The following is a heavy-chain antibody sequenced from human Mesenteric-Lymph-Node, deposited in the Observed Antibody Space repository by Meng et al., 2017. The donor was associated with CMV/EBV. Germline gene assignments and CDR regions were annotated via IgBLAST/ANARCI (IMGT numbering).Heavy chain of an antibody. CDR2: ISSSSSHI. CDR3: ARGYYDFWSDYYHHYFDY. D-gene: IGHD3-3*01. J-gene: IGHJ4*02. Sequence: GESLKISCAGSGFILPFTAYPLNWVRQAPGKGLEWVSSISSSSSHINYADSVKGRFTISRDNAKTSLYLQMNSLRAEDTAVYYCARGYYDFWSDYYHHYFDYWGQGALVTVSS. V-gene: IGHV3-21*01. CDR1: GFILPFTAYP.